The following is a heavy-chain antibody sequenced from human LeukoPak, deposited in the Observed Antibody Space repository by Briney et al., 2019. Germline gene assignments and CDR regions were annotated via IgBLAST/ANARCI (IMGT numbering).Heavy chain of an antibody. CDR3: ARIGGNSPFGAFDI. Sequence: GGSLRLSCAASGFTFSSYWMSWVRQAPGKGLEWVANIKQDGSEKYYVDSVKGRFTISRDNAKNSLYLQMNSLRAEDTAVYYCARIGGNSPFGAFDIWGQGTMVTVSS. CDR2: IKQDGSEK. D-gene: IGHD4-23*01. V-gene: IGHV3-7*01. CDR1: GFTFSSYW. J-gene: IGHJ3*02.